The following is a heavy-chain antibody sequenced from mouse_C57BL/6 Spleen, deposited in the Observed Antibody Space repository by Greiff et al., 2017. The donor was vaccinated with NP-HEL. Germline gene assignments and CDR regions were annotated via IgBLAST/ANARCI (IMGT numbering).Heavy chain of an antibody. Sequence: VQLQQSGPELVKPGASVKISCKASGYSFTDYNMNWVKQSNGKSLEWIGVINPNYGTTSYNQKFKCKATLTVDQSSSTAYMQLNSLTSEDSAVFDCARREVIATVVAHMDYWGQGTSVTVAA. V-gene: IGHV1-39*01. CDR3: ARREVIATVVAHMDY. CDR1: GYSFTDYN. CDR2: INPNYGTT. J-gene: IGHJ4*01. D-gene: IGHD1-1*01.